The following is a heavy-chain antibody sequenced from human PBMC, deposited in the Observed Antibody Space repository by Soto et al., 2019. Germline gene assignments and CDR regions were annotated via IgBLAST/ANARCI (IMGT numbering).Heavy chain of an antibody. Sequence: SETLSLTCAVYGGSFSGYYWSWIRQPPGKGLEWIGEINHSGSTNYNPSLKSRVTISVDTSKNQFSLKLSSVTAADTAVYYCARGVPYYYGSGSYYTPYYYYGMDVWGQGTTVTVSS. D-gene: IGHD3-10*01. V-gene: IGHV4-34*01. CDR3: ARGVPYYYGSGSYYTPYYYYGMDV. J-gene: IGHJ6*02. CDR2: INHSGST. CDR1: GGSFSGYY.